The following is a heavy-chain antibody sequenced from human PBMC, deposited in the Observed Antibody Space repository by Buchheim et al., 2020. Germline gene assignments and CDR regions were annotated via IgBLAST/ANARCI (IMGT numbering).Heavy chain of an antibody. Sequence: EVQLLESGGGLVQPGGSLRLSCAASGFTFSSYAMSWVRQAPGKGLEWVSAISGSGGSTYYADSVKGRFTISRDNSKNTLYLQMNSLRAEDTAVYYCAKDDCYQGDYGDYFGDGCYFDYWGQGTL. D-gene: IGHD4-17*01. J-gene: IGHJ4*02. CDR1: GFTFSSYA. CDR2: ISGSGGST. V-gene: IGHV3-23*01. CDR3: AKDDCYQGDYGDYFGDGCYFDY.